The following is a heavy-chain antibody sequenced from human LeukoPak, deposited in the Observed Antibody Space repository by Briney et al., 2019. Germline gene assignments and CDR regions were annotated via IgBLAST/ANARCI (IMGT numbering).Heavy chain of an antibody. J-gene: IGHJ6*02. D-gene: IGHD3-10*01. CDR1: SGSFSGYY. CDR3: ATYGSGSYYYYYGMDV. CDR2: INHSGST. V-gene: IGHV4-34*01. Sequence: SETLSLTCAVYSGSFSGYYWSWIRQPPGKGLEWIGEINHSGSTNYNPSLKSRVTISVDTSKNQFSLKLSSVTAADTAVYYCATYGSGSYYYYYGMDVWGQGTTVTVSS.